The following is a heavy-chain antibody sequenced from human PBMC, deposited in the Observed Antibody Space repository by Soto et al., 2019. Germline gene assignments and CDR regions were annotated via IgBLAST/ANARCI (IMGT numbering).Heavy chain of an antibody. CDR3: ATEDVEMASTGRGGWFDP. V-gene: IGHV1-69*12. Sequence: QVQLVQSGAEVKKPGSSVKVSCKASGGTFSSYAISWVRQAPGQGLEWMGGIIPIFGTANYAQKFQGRVTITADESTSTAYMELRSRRSEDTAVYYCATEDVEMASTGRGGWFDPWGQGTLVTVSS. CDR1: GGTFSSYA. D-gene: IGHD1-26*01. J-gene: IGHJ5*02. CDR2: IIPIFGTA.